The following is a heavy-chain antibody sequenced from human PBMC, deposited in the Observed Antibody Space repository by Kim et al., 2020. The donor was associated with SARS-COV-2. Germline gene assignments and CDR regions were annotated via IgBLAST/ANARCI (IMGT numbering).Heavy chain of an antibody. CDR1: GFTFSSYG. CDR2: IWYDGSNK. V-gene: IGHV3-33*06. CDR3: AKTREYSSGWYTDFDY. D-gene: IGHD6-19*01. J-gene: IGHJ4*02. Sequence: GGSLRLSCAASGFTFSSYGMHWVRQAPGKGLEWVAVIWYDGSNKYYADSVKGRFTISRDNSKNTLYLQMNSLRAEDTAVYYCAKTREYSSGWYTDFDYWGQGTLVTVSS.